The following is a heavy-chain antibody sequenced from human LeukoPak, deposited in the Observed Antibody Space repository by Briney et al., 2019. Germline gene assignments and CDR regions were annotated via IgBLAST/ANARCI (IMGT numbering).Heavy chain of an antibody. V-gene: IGHV3-48*04. D-gene: IGHD2-15*01. CDR1: GFTFSRYS. CDR3: ARDPGYCSGGSCGGFDY. J-gene: IGHJ4*01. CDR2: ISSSGSTI. Sequence: GGSLRLSCAASGFTFSRYSMNWVRQAPGKGLEWVSYISSSGSTIYYADSVKGRFTISRDNAKNSLYLQMNSLRAEDTAVYYCARDPGYCSGGSCGGFDYWGQEPWSPSPQ.